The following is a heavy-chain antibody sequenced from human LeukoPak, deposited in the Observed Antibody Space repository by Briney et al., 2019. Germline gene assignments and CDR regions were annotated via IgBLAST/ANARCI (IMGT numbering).Heavy chain of an antibody. J-gene: IGHJ4*02. CDR1: GFTFSSYG. V-gene: IGHV3-30*18. CDR2: ISYDGSNK. CDR3: AKDGASYGSGSYHAN. D-gene: IGHD3-10*01. Sequence: PGGSLRLSCAASGFTFSSYGVHWVRQAPGKGLEWVAVISYDGSNKYYADSVKGRFTISRDNSKNTLYLQMNSLRAEDTAVYYCAKDGASYGSGSYHANWGQGTLVTVSS.